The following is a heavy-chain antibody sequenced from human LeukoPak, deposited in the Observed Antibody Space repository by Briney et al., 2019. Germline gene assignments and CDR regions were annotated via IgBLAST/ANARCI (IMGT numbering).Heavy chain of an antibody. Sequence: PSETLSLTCTVSGGSISSYYWSWIRQPPGKGLEWIGYIYYSGSTNYNPSLKSRVTISVDTSKNQFSLKRSSVTAADTAVYYCATGSWADYWGQGTLVTVSS. V-gene: IGHV4-59*08. J-gene: IGHJ4*02. CDR2: IYYSGST. CDR3: ATGSWADY. D-gene: IGHD6-13*01. CDR1: GGSISSYY.